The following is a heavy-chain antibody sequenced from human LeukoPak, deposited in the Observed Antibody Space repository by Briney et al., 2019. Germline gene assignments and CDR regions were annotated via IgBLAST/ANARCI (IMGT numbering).Heavy chain of an antibody. CDR2: IDASGSA. Sequence: PSETLSLTCSVSGGFISNYHWSWIRQSAGKGLEWVGRIDASGSANYSPSLRSRLTISVDKSKNQFSLKLNSLTAADTAVYYCARVDSGSYYTGGYMDVWGKGTTVTVSS. V-gene: IGHV4-4*07. D-gene: IGHD3-10*01. CDR1: GGFISNYH. CDR3: ARVDSGSYYTGGYMDV. J-gene: IGHJ6*03.